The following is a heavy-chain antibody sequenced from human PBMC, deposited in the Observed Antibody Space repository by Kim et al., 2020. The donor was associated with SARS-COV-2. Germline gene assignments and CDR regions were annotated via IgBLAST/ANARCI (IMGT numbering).Heavy chain of an antibody. CDR3: AYGSGSYYSYYGMYS. V-gene: IGHV1-3*01. D-gene: IGHD3-10*01. J-gene: IGHJ6*02. Sequence: SVNVSCKASVYTFTSYAMHWVRQAPGQRLEWMGWINAGNGNTKYSQKFQGRVTITRDTSASTAYMELSSLRSEDTAVYYCAYGSGSYYSYYGMYSLGQG. CDR1: VYTFTSYA. CDR2: INAGNGNT.